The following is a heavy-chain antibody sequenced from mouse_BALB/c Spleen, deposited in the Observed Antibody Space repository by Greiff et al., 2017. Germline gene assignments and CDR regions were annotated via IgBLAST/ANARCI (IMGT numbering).Heavy chain of an antibody. CDR3: ARRGVNLYYFDY. CDR2: IYPGDGDT. J-gene: IGHJ2*01. V-gene: IGHV1-80*01. CDR1: GYAFSSYW. D-gene: IGHD6-1*01. Sequence: VQLKESGAELVRPGSSVKISCKASGYAFSSYWMNWVKQRPGQGLEWIGQIYPGDGDTNYNGKFKGKATLTADKSSSTAYMQLSSLTSEDSAVYYCARRGVNLYYFDYWGQGTTLTVAS.